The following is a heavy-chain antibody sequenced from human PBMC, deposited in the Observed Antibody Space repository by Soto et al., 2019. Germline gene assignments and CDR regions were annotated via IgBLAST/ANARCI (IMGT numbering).Heavy chain of an antibody. V-gene: IGHV2-5*01. CDR2: IYWNDDK. D-gene: IGHD1-26*01. J-gene: IGHJ4*02. CDR3: ANGTWELQNY. Sequence: SGPTLVNPTQTLTLTCTFSGFSLSTSGVGVGWIRQPPGKALEWLALIYWNDDKRYSPSLKRRLTITQDTSKNQVVLTMTNIETLDKATYYCANGTWELQNYWGQGMQVTVSS. CDR1: GFSLSTSGVG.